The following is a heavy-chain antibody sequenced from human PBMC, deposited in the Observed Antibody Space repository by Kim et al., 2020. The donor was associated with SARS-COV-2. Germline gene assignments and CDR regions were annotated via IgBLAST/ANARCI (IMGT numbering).Heavy chain of an antibody. CDR2: INHSGST. CDR3: ARLGGNWNVAY. Sequence: SETLSLTCAVYGGSFSGYYWSWIRQPPGKGLEWIGEINHSGSTNYNPSLKSRVTISVDTSKNQFSLKLSSVTAADTAVYYCARLGGNWNVAYWGQGTLVTVSS. CDR1: GGSFSGYY. D-gene: IGHD1-20*01. V-gene: IGHV4-34*01. J-gene: IGHJ4*02.